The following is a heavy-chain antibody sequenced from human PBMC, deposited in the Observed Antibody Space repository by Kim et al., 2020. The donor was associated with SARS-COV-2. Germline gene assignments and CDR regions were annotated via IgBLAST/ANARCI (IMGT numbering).Heavy chain of an antibody. Sequence: SETLSLTCTVSGGSISSSSYYWGWIRQPPGKGLEWIGSIYYSGSTYYNPSLKSRVTISVDTSKNQFSLKLSSVTAADTAVYYCARLEVVAAAYWYFDLWGRGTLVTVSS. CDR2: IYYSGST. CDR1: GGSISSSSYY. D-gene: IGHD2-15*01. V-gene: IGHV4-39*01. J-gene: IGHJ2*01. CDR3: ARLEVVAAAYWYFDL.